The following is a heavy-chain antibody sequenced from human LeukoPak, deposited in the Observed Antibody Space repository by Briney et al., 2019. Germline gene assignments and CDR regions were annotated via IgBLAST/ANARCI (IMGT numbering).Heavy chain of an antibody. CDR2: TTSRSSSI. V-gene: IGHV3-48*02. Sequence: GGSLRLSCAASGFTFSNYNMNWVRQAPGKGLEWVSYTTSRSSSIYYADSVKGRFTISRDNAQNSLYLQMNSLRDEDTAVYYCARDSRFGKLLIPYFDYWGQGTLVTVSS. CDR3: ARDSRFGKLLIPYFDY. CDR1: GFTFSNYN. J-gene: IGHJ4*02. D-gene: IGHD3-10*01.